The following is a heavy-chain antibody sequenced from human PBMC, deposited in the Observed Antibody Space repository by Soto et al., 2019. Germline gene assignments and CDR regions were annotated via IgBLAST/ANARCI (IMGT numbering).Heavy chain of an antibody. CDR1: GFIFSSFG. V-gene: IGHV3-33*01. CDR2: IWYDGSNT. J-gene: IGHJ4*02. Sequence: PGGSLRLSCAASGFIFSSFGMHWVRQAPGKGLEWVAHIWYDGSNTYYADSVKGRFTISRDNSRNTLYLQMNSLRAEDTAVYHCVRDLLGSGGHFDLWGQGTQGTVS. D-gene: IGHD7-27*01. CDR3: VRDLLGSGGHFDL.